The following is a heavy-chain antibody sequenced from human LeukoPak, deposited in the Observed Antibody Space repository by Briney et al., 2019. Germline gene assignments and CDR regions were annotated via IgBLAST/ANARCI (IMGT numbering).Heavy chain of an antibody. CDR1: GFTFSSYW. V-gene: IGHV3-74*01. D-gene: IGHD3-22*01. Sequence: GGSLRLSCAASGFTFSSYWMHWVRQAPGKGLVWVSRINTDGSSTTYADSVRGRFTISRDNAKNTLYLQMNSLRAEDTAVYYCARVATYYDSSGYNSGYFDYWGQGTLVTVSS. CDR2: INTDGSST. CDR3: ARVATYYDSSGYNSGYFDY. J-gene: IGHJ4*02.